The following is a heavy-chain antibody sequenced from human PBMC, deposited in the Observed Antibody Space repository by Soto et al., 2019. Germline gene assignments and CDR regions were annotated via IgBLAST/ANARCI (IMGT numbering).Heavy chain of an antibody. Sequence: QVLLLQSGSEVKKPGSSVKVSCKASGDAFKSYAIHWVRQAPGQPLEWLGWISLYSDGTNYAQKFQGRVSMTTDTSTTTAYMELRSLRSDDTAVYYCARVVPGAEAWFGPWGQGTLVTVSS. CDR3: ARVVPGAEAWFGP. D-gene: IGHD2-2*01. V-gene: IGHV1-18*01. CDR1: GDAFKSYA. J-gene: IGHJ5*02. CDR2: ISLYSDGT.